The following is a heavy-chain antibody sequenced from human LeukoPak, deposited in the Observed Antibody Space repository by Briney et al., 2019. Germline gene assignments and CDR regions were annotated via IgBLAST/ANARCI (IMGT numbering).Heavy chain of an antibody. CDR1: GFTFSSYS. Sequence: GGSLRLSCAASGFTFSSYSMNWVRQAPGKGLEWVSSISSSSSYIYYADSVKGRSTISRDNAKNSLYLQMNSLRAEDTAVYYCAKGIIVGAPLDYWGQGTLVTVSS. CDR3: AKGIIVGAPLDY. CDR2: ISSSSSYI. D-gene: IGHD1-26*01. V-gene: IGHV3-21*04. J-gene: IGHJ4*02.